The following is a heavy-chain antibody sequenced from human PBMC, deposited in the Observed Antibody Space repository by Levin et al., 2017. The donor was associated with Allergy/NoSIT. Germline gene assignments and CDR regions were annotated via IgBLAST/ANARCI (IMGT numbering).Heavy chain of an antibody. D-gene: IGHD3-16*01. J-gene: IGHJ6*03. CDR2: IYYSGST. V-gene: IGHV4-39*01. CDR1: GGSISSSSYY. CDR3: ARVALMIYYYYYMDV. Sequence: MAGGSLRLSCTVSGGSISSSSYYWGWIRQPPGKGLEWIGSIYYSGSTYYNSFLKSRVTISVDTSKNQFFLKLSSVNAADKAVYDCARVALMIYYYYYMDVWGKGTTVTVSS.